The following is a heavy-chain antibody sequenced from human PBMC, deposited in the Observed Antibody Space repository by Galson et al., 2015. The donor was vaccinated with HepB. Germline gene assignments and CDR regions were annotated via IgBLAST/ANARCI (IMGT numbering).Heavy chain of an antibody. CDR2: INPSGFST. D-gene: IGHD2-2*01. J-gene: IGHJ4*02. CDR1: GYTFTSYF. Sequence: SVKVSCKASGYTFTSYFMHWVRQAPGQGLEWMGIINPSGFSTSYAQQFQDRVTMTRDTSTSTVYMELSSLRSEDTAVYYCARVWCSSSSCQSPFDYWGQGTLVTVSS. V-gene: IGHV1-46*01. CDR3: ARVWCSSSSCQSPFDY.